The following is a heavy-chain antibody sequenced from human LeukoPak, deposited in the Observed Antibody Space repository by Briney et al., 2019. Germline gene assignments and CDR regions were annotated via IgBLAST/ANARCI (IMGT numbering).Heavy chain of an antibody. CDR1: GGSTSSSNYY. J-gene: IGHJ4*02. Sequence: PSETLSLTCTVSGGSTSSSNYYWGWIRQPPGEGLEWIGGIHYSGNTYYNPSLKSRVTISVDTSKNQFSLKLSSVTAADTAVYYCARLGAGPTYYDFWSGYFSFYFDYWGQGTLVTVSS. CDR3: ARLGAGPTYYDFWSGYFSFYFDY. D-gene: IGHD3-3*01. CDR2: IHYSGNT. V-gene: IGHV4-39*01.